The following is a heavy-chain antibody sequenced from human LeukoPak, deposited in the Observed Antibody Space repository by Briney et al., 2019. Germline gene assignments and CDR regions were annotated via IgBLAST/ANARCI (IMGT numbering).Heavy chain of an antibody. CDR1: GFTFSSYG. Sequence: PGGSLRLSCAASGFTFSSYGMHWVRQAPGQGLEWVAVIWNDGSNKYYVDSVKGRFTISRDNSKNTLYLQMNSLRTEDTAVYYFARDYCSSTSCLFDFWGQGTLVNVSS. V-gene: IGHV3-33*01. D-gene: IGHD2-2*01. J-gene: IGHJ4*02. CDR2: IWNDGSNK. CDR3: ARDYCSSTSCLFDF.